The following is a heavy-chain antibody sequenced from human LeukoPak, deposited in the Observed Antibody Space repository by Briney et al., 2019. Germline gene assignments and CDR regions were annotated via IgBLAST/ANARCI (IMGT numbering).Heavy chain of an antibody. CDR3: ASVSVWELATHTGGSFDY. J-gene: IGHJ4*02. D-gene: IGHD1-26*01. V-gene: IGHV4-30-4*01. CDR1: GGLISRIEYY. CDR2: IYYTGTT. Sequence: SQTLSLTCTVSGGLISRIEYYWGWVRQSPVKGLEWLGHIYYTGTTLYSPHLNNRLTVSVDSSKNQFSLTLNSVTAADTAVYYCASVSVWELATHTGGSFDYWGRGILVTVSS.